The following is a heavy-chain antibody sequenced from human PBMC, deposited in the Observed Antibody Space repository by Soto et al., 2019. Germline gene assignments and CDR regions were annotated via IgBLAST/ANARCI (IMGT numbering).Heavy chain of an antibody. D-gene: IGHD6-13*01. CDR2: ISYTGNT. CDR1: GDSISSRSYY. J-gene: IGHJ6*03. CDR3: ARFSWYDGDSITNYYMDF. V-gene: IGHV4-39*01. Sequence: LQESGPGLVKPSETLSLTCSVFGDSISSRSYYWAWIRRPPGMGLEWIASISYTGNTYYNPSLTSRADISGDTSKNQFSLKLSFVTAADTAVYYCARFSWYDGDSITNYYMDFWGNGATVTVSS.